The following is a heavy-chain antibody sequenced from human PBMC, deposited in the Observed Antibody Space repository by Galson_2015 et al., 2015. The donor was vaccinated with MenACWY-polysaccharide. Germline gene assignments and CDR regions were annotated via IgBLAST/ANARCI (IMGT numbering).Heavy chain of an antibody. D-gene: IGHD3-10*01. J-gene: IGHJ4*02. CDR2: ISVYNGNT. Sequence: SAKVSCKASGYSFTSFGISWVRQVPGQGLEWMGWISVYNGNTNYAQKFQGRATMTTDTYTSTAYMELRSLRSDDTAVYYCARDLGSMVRGIIPLFDYWGQGTLVTVSS. CDR1: GYSFTSFG. CDR3: ARDLGSMVRGIIPLFDY. V-gene: IGHV1-18*01.